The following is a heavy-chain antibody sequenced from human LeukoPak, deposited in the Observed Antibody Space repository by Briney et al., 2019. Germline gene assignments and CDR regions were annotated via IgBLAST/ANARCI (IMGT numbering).Heavy chain of an antibody. D-gene: IGHD1-26*01. CDR1: GYTFTSYD. J-gene: IGHJ5*02. CDR2: INPTGGST. V-gene: IGHV1-46*01. CDR3: ARDNSVGDNAWWFDP. Sequence: ASVKVSCKASGYTFTSYDINWVRQATGQGLEWMGLINPTGGSTGYAQKFQGRVTMTRDMSTSTDYMELSSLRSEDTAIYYCARDNSVGDNAWWFDPWGQGTLVTVSS.